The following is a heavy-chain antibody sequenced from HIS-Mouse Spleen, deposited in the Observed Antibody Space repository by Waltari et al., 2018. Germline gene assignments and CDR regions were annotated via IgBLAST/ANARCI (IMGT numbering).Heavy chain of an antibody. CDR1: GYTFTSYG. V-gene: IGHV1-18*01. Sequence: QVQLVQSGAEVKKPGASVKVSCKASGYTFTSYGISWVRQAPGQGLEGMGWIRAYNGNTNYAQKLQGRVTMTTDTSTSTAYMELRSLRSDDTAVYYCARDHSSSWYYYYYGMDVWGQGTTVTVSS. D-gene: IGHD6-13*01. J-gene: IGHJ6*02. CDR3: ARDHSSSWYYYYYGMDV. CDR2: IRAYNGNT.